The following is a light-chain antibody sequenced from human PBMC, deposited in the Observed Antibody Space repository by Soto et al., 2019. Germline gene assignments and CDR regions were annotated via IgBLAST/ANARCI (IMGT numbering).Light chain of an antibody. CDR1: QNIYSNS. V-gene: IGKV3-20*01. CDR2: GAS. J-gene: IGKJ2*01. CDR3: QKYDRSPKT. Sequence: EIVLTQSPGTLSLSPGERATLSCRASQNIYSNSLAWYQQKPGQAPRLLVYGASSRATGITDRFSGSGSGTDFTLTISRLEPEDFAVYFCQKYDRSPKTFGQGTKLEIK.